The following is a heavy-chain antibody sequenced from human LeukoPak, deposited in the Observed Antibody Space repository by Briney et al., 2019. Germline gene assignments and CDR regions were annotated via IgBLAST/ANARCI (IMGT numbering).Heavy chain of an antibody. CDR2: IYNSGTT. CDR3: ASDGGRSNLAVL. Sequence: SVTLSLTCTVSGGSIGSYYWSWMRQFAGNGLEWIGRIYNSGTTHYNPSLKSRVTISVDTSKNQISLKLTSVTAADTAVYYCASDGGRSNLAVLWGQGTLVTVSS. D-gene: IGHD6-19*01. V-gene: IGHV4-4*07. CDR1: GGSIGSYY. J-gene: IGHJ4*02.